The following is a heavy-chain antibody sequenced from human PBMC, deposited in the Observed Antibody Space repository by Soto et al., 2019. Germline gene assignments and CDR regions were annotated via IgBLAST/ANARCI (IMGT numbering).Heavy chain of an antibody. V-gene: IGHV1-69*06. J-gene: IGHJ5*02. Sequence: QVQLVQSGAEVKKPGSSVKVSCTASGGPFSSCAINWVRQAPGQGLEWMGVITPMFGAPHYAQNFKGRITITADKSTNTAYMELSSLTSGDTAVYFCVRVFTGRWFDPWGQGTLVTVSS. CDR1: GGPFSSCA. D-gene: IGHD3-10*02. CDR2: ITPMFGAP. CDR3: VRVFTGRWFDP.